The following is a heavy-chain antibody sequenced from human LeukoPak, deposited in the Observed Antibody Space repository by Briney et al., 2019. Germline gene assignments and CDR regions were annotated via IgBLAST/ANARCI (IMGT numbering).Heavy chain of an antibody. J-gene: IGHJ5*02. CDR1: GFTFSTYW. CDR3: VRGRGSYGWFDP. Sequence: GGSLRLSCVASGFTFSTYWMSWVRQTPGKRLEWVANIKPDGSEKYYVDSVKGRFTISRDDAKNTVDLQMNSLRGEDTAVYYCVRGRGSYGWFDPWGQGTLVTVSS. CDR2: IKPDGSEK. D-gene: IGHD3-10*01. V-gene: IGHV3-7*01.